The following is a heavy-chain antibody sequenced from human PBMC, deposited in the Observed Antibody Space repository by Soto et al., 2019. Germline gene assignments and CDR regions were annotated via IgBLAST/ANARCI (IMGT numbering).Heavy chain of an antibody. Sequence: ASVKVSCKASGYTFTIYVIIWVRQAPGQGLEWMGWISAYNGNTNYAQKLQGRVNITTDTSTSTAYMELRSLRSDDTAVYYCARVTGAMVRGVTDQRGQRTXVTVS. CDR1: GYTFTIYV. J-gene: IGHJ4*02. CDR3: ARVTGAMVRGVTDQ. V-gene: IGHV1-18*04. D-gene: IGHD3-10*01. CDR2: ISAYNGNT.